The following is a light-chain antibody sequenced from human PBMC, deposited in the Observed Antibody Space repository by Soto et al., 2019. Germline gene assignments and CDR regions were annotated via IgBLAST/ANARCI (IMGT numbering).Light chain of an antibody. V-gene: IGKV2-30*01. CDR1: QGLVDINGNPN. CDR3: MQGTSWPWT. J-gene: IGKJ1*01. Sequence: DVVMTQSPLSPPVTLGQPASISCRSSQGLVDINGNPNLNWFQQWPGESPRRLISQISNRYSGVPDRLSGSVSATDFTLKISRVEAEYVGIYFCMQGTSWPWTFGQGTKVEIK. CDR2: QIS.